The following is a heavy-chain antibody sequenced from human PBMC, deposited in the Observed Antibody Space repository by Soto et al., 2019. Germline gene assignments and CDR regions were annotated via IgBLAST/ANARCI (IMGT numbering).Heavy chain of an antibody. CDR1: GYTFTSYA. D-gene: IGHD3-9*01. CDR3: ARGSSDWLPYFDY. V-gene: IGHV1-3*01. CDR2: INPNSGGT. J-gene: IGHJ4*02. Sequence: ASVKVSCKASGYTFTSYAMNWVRQAPGQGLEWMGWINPNSGGTNYSQKFQGRATITRDTSASTAYMELSSLRSEDTAVYFCARGSSDWLPYFDYWGQGSLVTVSS.